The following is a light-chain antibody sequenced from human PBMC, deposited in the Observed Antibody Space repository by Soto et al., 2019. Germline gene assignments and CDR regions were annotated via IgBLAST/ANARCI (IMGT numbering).Light chain of an antibody. V-gene: IGKV1-5*01. CDR1: QLINSW. J-gene: IGKJ1*01. CDR3: QPYNSYWT. CDR2: DAT. Sequence: DIQMTQCPPTLSASVGDRVTITCRASQLINSWLAWYQQKPGKAPKLLIYDATTLEGGVPSRFSGSRYGTEFTLTINSLQPDDFATYYCQPYNSYWTFGQGTKVDIK.